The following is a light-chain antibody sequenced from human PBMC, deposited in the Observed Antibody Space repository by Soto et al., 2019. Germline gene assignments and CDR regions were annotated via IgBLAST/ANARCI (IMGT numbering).Light chain of an antibody. J-gene: IGKJ1*01. CDR1: QSLLHSNGYNY. CDR3: MQALQTPRT. Sequence: DIVMTQSPLSLPVTPGEPASISCRSSQSLLHSNGYNYLDWYLQKPGQSPQLLIYLGSNRASGVPDRCSGSGSGTDFTLKISRVEAEDVWVYYCMQALQTPRTCGQGTKVEI. V-gene: IGKV2-28*01. CDR2: LGS.